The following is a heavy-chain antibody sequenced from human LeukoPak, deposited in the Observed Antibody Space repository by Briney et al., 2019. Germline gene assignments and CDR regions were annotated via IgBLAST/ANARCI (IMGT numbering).Heavy chain of an antibody. CDR1: GGSISSSNW. D-gene: IGHD2-2*02. Sequence: PSETLSLTCAVSGGSISSSNWWSWVRQPPGKGLEWIGEIYHSGSTNYNPSLKSRVTISVDTSKNQFSLKLSSVTAADTAVYYCAGEYQLLYGDAFDIWGQGTMVTVSS. V-gene: IGHV4-4*02. CDR2: IYHSGST. J-gene: IGHJ3*02. CDR3: AGEYQLLYGDAFDI.